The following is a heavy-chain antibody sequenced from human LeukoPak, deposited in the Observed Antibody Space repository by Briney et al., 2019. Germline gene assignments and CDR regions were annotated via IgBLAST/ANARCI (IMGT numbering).Heavy chain of an antibody. J-gene: IGHJ3*02. D-gene: IGHD6-13*01. Sequence: GGSLRLSCAASGFTFSSYWIHWVRQAPGKGLVWVSRINSDGSSTRYADSVKGRFTISRDNAKNTVYLQMNSPRAEDTAVYFCARYSSSWHAFDIWGQGTLVTVSS. V-gene: IGHV3-74*01. CDR2: INSDGSST. CDR3: ARYSSSWHAFDI. CDR1: GFTFSSYW.